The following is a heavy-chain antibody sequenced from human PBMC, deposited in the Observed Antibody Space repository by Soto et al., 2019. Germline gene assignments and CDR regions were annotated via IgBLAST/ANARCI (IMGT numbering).Heavy chain of an antibody. CDR2: IYPGDSDT. V-gene: IGHV5-51*01. J-gene: IGHJ4*02. CDR1: GYSFTSYW. D-gene: IGHD6-13*01. Sequence: GESLKISCKGSGYSFTSYWIGWVRQIPGKGLEWMGIIYPGDSDTRYSPSFQGQVTISADKSISTAYLQWSSLKASDTAMYYCARIYSSSWYELAYFDYWGQGTLVTSPQ. CDR3: ARIYSSSWYELAYFDY.